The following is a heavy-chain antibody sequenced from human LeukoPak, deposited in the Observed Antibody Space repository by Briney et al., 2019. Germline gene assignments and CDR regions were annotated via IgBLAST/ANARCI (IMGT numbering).Heavy chain of an antibody. CDR2: FDPEDGET. CDR1: GYTLTDLS. CDR3: ATDIPRRVRGVVYSSFGMDV. D-gene: IGHD3-10*01. V-gene: IGHV1-24*01. J-gene: IGHJ6*02. Sequence: ASVKVSCKVSGYTLTDLSMHWVRQAPGKGLEWLGGFDPEDGETIYAQKFQGRVTLAEDTSTDTAYMELSSLRSEDTAAYYCATDIPRRVRGVVYSSFGMDVWGQGTTVTVSS.